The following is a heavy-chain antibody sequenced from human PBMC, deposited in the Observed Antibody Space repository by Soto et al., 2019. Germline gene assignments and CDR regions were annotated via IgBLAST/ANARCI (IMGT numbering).Heavy chain of an antibody. V-gene: IGHV3-30*18. CDR1: GFTFSDFG. CDR3: AKDRVAGHYYYHAMDV. J-gene: IGHJ6*02. Sequence: QVQLVQSGGGVVQPGRSLRLSCEASGFTFSDFGMHWVRQAPGKGLEWVAFVSYDGSDKYYADFLKGRFTISRDNSENTLYLQRNSLRTEDTAVYYCAKDRVAGHYYYHAMDVWGQGTTVTVSS. CDR2: VSYDGSDK. D-gene: IGHD2-15*01.